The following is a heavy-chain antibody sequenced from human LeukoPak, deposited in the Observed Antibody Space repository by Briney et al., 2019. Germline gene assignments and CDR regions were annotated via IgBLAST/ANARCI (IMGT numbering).Heavy chain of an antibody. CDR3: ATTHDDFWSGYYTYYYYYMDV. CDR1: GGTFSSYA. V-gene: IGHV1-69*13. Sequence: SVKLSCNASGGTFSSYAISWVRQAPGQGLEWMGGIIPIFGTANYAQKFQGRVTITADESTSTAYMELSSLRSEDTAVYYCATTHDDFWSGYYTYYYYYMDVWGKGTTVTVSS. CDR2: IIPIFGTA. J-gene: IGHJ6*03. D-gene: IGHD3-3*01.